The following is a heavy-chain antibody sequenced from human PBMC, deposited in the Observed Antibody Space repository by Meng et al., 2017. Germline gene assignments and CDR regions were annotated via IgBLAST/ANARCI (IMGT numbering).Heavy chain of an antibody. V-gene: IGHV4-61*02. CDR3: ARDTRYGSGSYVDY. D-gene: IGHD3-10*01. CDR2: IYTSGST. CDR1: GGSISSGSYY. J-gene: IGHJ4*02. Sequence: LRLSCTVSGGSISSGSYYWSWIRQPAGKGLEWIGRIYTSGSTNYNPSLKGRVTISVDTSKNQFSLKLSSVTAADTAVYYCARDTRYGSGSYVDYWGQGTLVTVSS.